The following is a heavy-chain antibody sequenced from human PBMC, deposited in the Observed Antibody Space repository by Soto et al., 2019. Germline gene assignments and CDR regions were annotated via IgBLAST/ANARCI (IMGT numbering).Heavy chain of an antibody. Sequence: EVQLVESGGGLVKPGGSLRLSCAASGFTFSSYSMNWVRQAPGKGLEWVSYISSSSSYIYYADSVKGRFTISSDNAKNSLYLQMNRLRAEDTAVYYCARPPNYYHILGYYGYWGPVPLVTVSS. CDR2: ISSSSSYI. J-gene: IGHJ4*02. D-gene: IGHD3-22*01. V-gene: IGHV3-21*01. CDR1: GFTFSSYS. CDR3: ARPPNYYHILGYYGY.